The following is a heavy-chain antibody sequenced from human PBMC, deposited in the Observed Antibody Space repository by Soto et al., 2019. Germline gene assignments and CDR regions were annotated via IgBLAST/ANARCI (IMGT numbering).Heavy chain of an antibody. D-gene: IGHD3-10*02. J-gene: IGHJ4*02. V-gene: IGHV3-48*03. CDR1: GFMFDSYA. Sequence: EVQLVESGGGLVQPGGSLRLSCVASGFMFDSYAMNWVRQAPGKGLEWVSYSSNSGTFTKYADSVKGRFSISRDNAKNSLYLEINSLRGEDTAIYYCARSGDNYNVLDYWGQGTPVTVSS. CDR3: ARSGDNYNVLDY. CDR2: SSNSGTFT.